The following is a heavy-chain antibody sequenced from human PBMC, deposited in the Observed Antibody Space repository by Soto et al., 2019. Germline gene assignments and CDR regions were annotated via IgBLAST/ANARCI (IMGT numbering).Heavy chain of an antibody. CDR2: ISGGGNDR. J-gene: IGHJ4*02. Sequence: VQLLESGGSLVQPGGSLTLSCAASGFPFSSYAMSWVRQTPEKGLEWVAAISGGGNDRYYADFVQGRFTLSRDNSRNILYLQMLSLRADDTAMYFCARSLFMVAPDNEPFDYWGQGTKVTVSS. CDR3: ARSLFMVAPDNEPFDY. CDR1: GFPFSSYA. V-gene: IGHV3-23*01. D-gene: IGHD5-12*01.